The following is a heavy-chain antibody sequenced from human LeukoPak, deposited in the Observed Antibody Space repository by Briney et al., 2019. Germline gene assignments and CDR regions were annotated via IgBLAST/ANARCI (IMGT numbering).Heavy chain of an antibody. J-gene: IGHJ4*02. CDR1: GFNFRDYY. CDR2: ISQSGDSR. V-gene: IGHV3-11*01. D-gene: IGHD6-13*01. CDR3: ARIGTTVAAGTADY. Sequence: PGGSLRLSCAASGFNFRDYYMGWIRQAPGKRLEWNSYISQSGDSRPYAESVKGRFIVSRDNAIDSLYLQMDNLGVEDTAVYYCARIGTTVAAGTADYWGQGTQVTVSS.